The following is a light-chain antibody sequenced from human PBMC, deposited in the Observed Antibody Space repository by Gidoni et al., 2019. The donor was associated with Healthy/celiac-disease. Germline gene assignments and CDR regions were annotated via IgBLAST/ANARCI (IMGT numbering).Light chain of an antibody. CDR1: QSISSW. CDR3: QQYNSYSWT. Sequence: DIQMTQFPSTLSASVGDRVTITCRASQSISSWLVWYQQKPGKAPKLLIYKASSLESGVPSRFSGSGSGTEFTLTISSLQPDDFATYYCQQYNSYSWTFXXXTKVEIK. J-gene: IGKJ1*01. V-gene: IGKV1-5*03. CDR2: KAS.